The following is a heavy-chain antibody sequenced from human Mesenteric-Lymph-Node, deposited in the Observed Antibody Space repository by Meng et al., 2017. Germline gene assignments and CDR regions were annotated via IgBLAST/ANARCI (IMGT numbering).Heavy chain of an antibody. CDR2: IIPIFGTA. D-gene: IGHD4-23*01. V-gene: IGHV1-69*05. CDR1: GGTFSSYA. Sequence: SVKVSCKASGGTFSSYAISWVRQAPGQGLEWMGGIIPIFGTANYAQKFQGRVTMTRDTSTSTVYMELSSVTAADTAVYYCARDLRDYGGNSAFDIWGQGTMVTVSS. CDR3: ARDLRDYGGNSAFDI. J-gene: IGHJ3*02.